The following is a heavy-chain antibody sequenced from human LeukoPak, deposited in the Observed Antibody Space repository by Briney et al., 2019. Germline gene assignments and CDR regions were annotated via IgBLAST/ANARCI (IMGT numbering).Heavy chain of an antibody. V-gene: IGHV4-39*01. CDR2: INYSGNS. Sequence: PSETLSLTCTVSGGSISSTSYYWGWARQPPGKGPEWIGNINYSGNSYYTPSLQSRVTVSVDTSKNQFSLNLSSVTAADTAVYYCARQSGFYYGSGRDRYNWFDPWGQGTLVTVSS. CDR3: ARQSGFYYGSGRDRYNWFDP. CDR1: GGSISSTSYY. J-gene: IGHJ5*02. D-gene: IGHD3-10*01.